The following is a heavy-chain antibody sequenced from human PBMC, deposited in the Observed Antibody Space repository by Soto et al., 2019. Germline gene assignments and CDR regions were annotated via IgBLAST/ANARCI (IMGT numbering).Heavy chain of an antibody. J-gene: IGHJ3*02. CDR3: ARVDPRAGDAFDI. V-gene: IGHV1-2*04. Sequence: ASVKVSCKASGYTFTGYYMHWVRQAPGQGLEWMGWINPNIGGTNYAQKFQGWVTMTRDTSISTAYMELSRLRSDDTAVYYCARVDPRAGDAFDIWGQGTMVTVSS. CDR2: INPNIGGT. CDR1: GYTFTGYY.